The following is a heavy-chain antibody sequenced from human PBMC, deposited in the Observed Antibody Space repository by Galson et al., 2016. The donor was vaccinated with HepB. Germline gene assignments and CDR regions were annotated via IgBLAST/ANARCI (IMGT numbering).Heavy chain of an antibody. CDR2: ISSSGSTI. Sequence: SLRLSCAASGFTFSDYYMSWIRQAPGKGLEWVSYISSSGSTIYYADSVKGRFTISRDNAKNSLYLHMNSLRAEDTAVYYCAIDLSSGYYDRSGYYYYYYGMDVWGQGTTVTVSS. D-gene: IGHD3-22*01. V-gene: IGHV3-11*01. CDR3: AIDLSSGYYDRSGYYYYYYGMDV. CDR1: GFTFSDYY. J-gene: IGHJ6*02.